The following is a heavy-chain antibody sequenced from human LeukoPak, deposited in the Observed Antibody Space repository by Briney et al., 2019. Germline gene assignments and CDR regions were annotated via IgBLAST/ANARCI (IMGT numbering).Heavy chain of an antibody. D-gene: IGHD3-10*01. CDR1: GYTFTGYY. J-gene: IGHJ4*02. V-gene: IGHV1-2*02. Sequence: ASVKVSCKASGYTFTGYYMHWVRQAPGQGLEWMGWINPNSGGTNYAQKFQGRVTMTRDTSISTAYMELSRLRSDDTAVYYCARVVRGSMIRGKYYFDYWGQGSLVIVSS. CDR2: INPNSGGT. CDR3: ARVVRGSMIRGKYYFDY.